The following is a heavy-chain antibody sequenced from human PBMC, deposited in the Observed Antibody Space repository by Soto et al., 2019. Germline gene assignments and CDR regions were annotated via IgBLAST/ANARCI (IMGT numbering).Heavy chain of an antibody. CDR3: AIAYDYDFWSGHLFYF. Sequence: SETLSLTCTVYGDSVTSGNYYWSWIRQPPGKGLEWIGAINHSGRTNYKPSLKSRVTISVEASKNQFSLQLSSVTAADTAVYYCAIAYDYDFWSGHLFYFWGQGTLVTVSS. CDR2: INHSGRT. CDR1: GDSVTSGNYY. D-gene: IGHD3-3*01. V-gene: IGHV4-39*07. J-gene: IGHJ1*01.